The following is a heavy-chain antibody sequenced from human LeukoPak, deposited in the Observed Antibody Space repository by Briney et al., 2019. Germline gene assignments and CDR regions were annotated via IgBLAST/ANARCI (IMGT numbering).Heavy chain of an antibody. CDR1: GFTFSSYS. V-gene: IGHV3-21*01. D-gene: IGHD1-14*01. CDR3: ARAVTRPDYY. J-gene: IGHJ4*02. CDR2: ISSSSSYI. Sequence: WGSLRLSCAASGFTFSSYSMSWVRQAPGKGLEWVSSISSSSSYIYYADSVKGRFTISRDNAKNTLYLQMNSLRAEDTDLYYYARAVTRPDYYWGQRIMVTVSA.